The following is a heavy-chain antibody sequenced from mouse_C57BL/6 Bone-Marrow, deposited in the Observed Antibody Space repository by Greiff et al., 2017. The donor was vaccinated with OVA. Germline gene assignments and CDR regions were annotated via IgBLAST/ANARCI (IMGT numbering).Heavy chain of an antibody. Sequence: VQLQQSVAELVRPGASVKLSCTASGFNIKNTYMHWVKQRPEQGLEWIGRIDPANGNTKYAPKFQGKATITAEPSSTTAYLQLSSLTSEDTAIYYGAPITTVVARDAMDYWGQGTSVTVSS. D-gene: IGHD1-1*01. J-gene: IGHJ4*01. CDR3: APITTVVARDAMDY. CDR1: GFNIKNTY. V-gene: IGHV14-3*01. CDR2: IDPANGNT.